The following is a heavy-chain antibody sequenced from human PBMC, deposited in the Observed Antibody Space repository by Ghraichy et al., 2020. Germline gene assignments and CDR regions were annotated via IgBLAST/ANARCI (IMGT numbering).Heavy chain of an antibody. J-gene: IGHJ6*02. CDR1: GGSFSGYY. Sequence: SQTLSLTCAVYGGSFSGYYWSWIRQPPGKGLEWIGEINHSGSTNYNPSLKSRVTISVDTSKNQFSLKLSSVTAADTAVYYCARSILTIFGVVIGVGMDVWGQGTTVTVSS. CDR2: INHSGST. D-gene: IGHD3-3*01. V-gene: IGHV4-34*01. CDR3: ARSILTIFGVVIGVGMDV.